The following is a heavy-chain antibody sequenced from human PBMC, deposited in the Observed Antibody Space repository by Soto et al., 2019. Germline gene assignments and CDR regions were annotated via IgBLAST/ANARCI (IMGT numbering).Heavy chain of an antibody. D-gene: IGHD6-13*01. Sequence: SETLSLTCTVSGGSISSYYWSWIRQPPGKGLEWIGYIYYSGSTNYNPSLKSRVTISVDTSKNQFSLKVTSVTAADTAVYYCARRRGRQQLVPTHYYGMDIWGQGTTVTVSS. V-gene: IGHV4-59*08. CDR3: ARRRGRQQLVPTHYYGMDI. CDR2: IYYSGST. CDR1: GGSISSYY. J-gene: IGHJ6*02.